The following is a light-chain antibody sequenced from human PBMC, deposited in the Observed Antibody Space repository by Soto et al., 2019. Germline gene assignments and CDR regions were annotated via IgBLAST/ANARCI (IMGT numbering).Light chain of an antibody. J-gene: IGLJ1*01. V-gene: IGLV2-14*01. CDR3: SSYTSDSSYV. CDR2: MVS. Sequence: LTQPASVSGSPGQSITISCTGTSSDVGNYNYVSWYQQYPGRVPKLLIYMVSNRPSGVSNRFSGSKSGNTASLFISGLQAEDEADYYCSSYTSDSSYVFGSGTKVTVL. CDR1: SSDVGNYNY.